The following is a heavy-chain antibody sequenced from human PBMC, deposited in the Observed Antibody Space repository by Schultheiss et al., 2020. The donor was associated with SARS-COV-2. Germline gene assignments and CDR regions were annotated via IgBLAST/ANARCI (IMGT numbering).Heavy chain of an antibody. CDR1: GYTFTSYD. Sequence: ASVKVSCKASGYTFTSYDINWVRQATGQGLEWMGWISAYNGSTNYAQKFQGRVTITRDTSASTAYMELSSLRSEDTAVYYCARGSYYGMDVWGQGTTVTVSS. CDR3: ARGSYYGMDV. J-gene: IGHJ6*02. V-gene: IGHV1-8*01. CDR2: ISAYNGST.